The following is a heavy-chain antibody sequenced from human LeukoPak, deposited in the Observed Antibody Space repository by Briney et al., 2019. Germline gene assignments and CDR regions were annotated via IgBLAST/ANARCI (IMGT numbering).Heavy chain of an antibody. CDR3: ATRPRITFDY. CDR2: ISGSGGAT. J-gene: IGHJ4*02. Sequence: GGSLRLSCAASGFTFSSYAMSWVRQAPGKGLEWVSAISGSGGATYYADSVKGRFTISRDNSKNTLYLLMNSLRAEDTAMYFCATRPRITFDYWGQGTLVTVSS. V-gene: IGHV3-23*01. D-gene: IGHD5-24*01. CDR1: GFTFSSYA.